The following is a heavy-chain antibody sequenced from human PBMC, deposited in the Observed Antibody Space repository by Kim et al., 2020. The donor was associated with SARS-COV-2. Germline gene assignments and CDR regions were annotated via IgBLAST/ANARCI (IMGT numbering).Heavy chain of an antibody. J-gene: IGHJ4*01. CDR2: ISYDGRNK. CDR1: GLTFDDSA. D-gene: IGHD3-10*01. Sequence: GGSLRLSCAASGLTFDDSAMNWVRQAPGKGLEWVAVISYDGRNKYYADSVRGRFTISRDNSKSTLYLQMNSLRVEDTAVYYCARGNYYDSLSLSDY. V-gene: IGHV3-30-3*01. CDR3: ARGNYYDSLSLSDY.